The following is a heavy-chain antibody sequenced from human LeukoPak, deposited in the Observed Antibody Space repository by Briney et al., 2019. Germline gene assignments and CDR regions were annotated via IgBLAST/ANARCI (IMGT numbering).Heavy chain of an antibody. D-gene: IGHD2-8*01. CDR2: IYYTGSS. CDR1: GGSISSSDYY. Sequence: SETLSLTCTVSGGSISSSDYYWGWIRQPPGKGLEWIGNIYYTGSSSYNSSLKSRVTISVDTSKNQFSLQLSSVTAADTAVYYCARENYCTNGVCWAFDPWGQGTLVTVSS. CDR3: ARENYCTNGVCWAFDP. V-gene: IGHV4-39*07. J-gene: IGHJ5*02.